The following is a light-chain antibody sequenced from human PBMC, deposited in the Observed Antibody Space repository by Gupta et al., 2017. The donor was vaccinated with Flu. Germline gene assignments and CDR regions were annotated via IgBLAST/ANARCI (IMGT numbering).Light chain of an antibody. V-gene: IGKV1-8*01. CDR2: AAS. J-gene: IGKJ3*01. CDR3: QQYYSYPFT. CDR1: QGISSY. Sequence: AIRMTQSPASFSASTGDRVTITCRASQGISSYLAWYQQKPGKAPKLLIYAASTLQSGVPSRFSGSGSGTDFTLTISCLQSEDFATYYCQQYYSYPFTFGPGTKVAIK.